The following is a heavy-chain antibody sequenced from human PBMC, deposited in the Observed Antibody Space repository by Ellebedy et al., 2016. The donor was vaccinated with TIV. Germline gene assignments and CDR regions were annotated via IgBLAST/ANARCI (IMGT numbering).Heavy chain of an antibody. J-gene: IGHJ4*02. CDR2: IDPSDSYT. Sequence: GESLKISXKGSEYSLSNYWITRVRQMPGKGLEWMGRIDPSDSYTKYSPSFEGHVTISVDKSISTAYLQWSSLKASDTAIYYCARAHLSGSYEDWGQGTPVTVSS. V-gene: IGHV5-10-1*01. CDR1: EYSLSNYW. D-gene: IGHD1-26*01. CDR3: ARAHLSGSYED.